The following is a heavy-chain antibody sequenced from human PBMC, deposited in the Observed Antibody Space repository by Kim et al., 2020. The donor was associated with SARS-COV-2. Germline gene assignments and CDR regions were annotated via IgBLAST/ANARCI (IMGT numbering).Heavy chain of an antibody. J-gene: IGHJ3*01. V-gene: IGHV5-51*01. CDR1: GHRFYRYW. CDR3: ASPAVDGSGVYYNMKAGFHF. D-gene: IGHD3-10*01. CDR2: IYPGDSDT. Sequence: GESLKISCRGSGHRFYRYWIGWVRQRPGKGLEWMGIIYPGDSDTKYSPSFQGQAIISADKSISTAYLQWSSLKASDTAMYYCASPAVDGSGVYYNMKAGFHFWGQGTMVTVSS.